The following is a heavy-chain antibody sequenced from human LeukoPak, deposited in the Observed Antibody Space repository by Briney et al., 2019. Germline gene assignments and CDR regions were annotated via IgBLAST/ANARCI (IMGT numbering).Heavy chain of an antibody. V-gene: IGHV1-18*01. CDR3: ARGGRWELPRPYAFDI. D-gene: IGHD1-26*01. J-gene: IGHJ3*02. Sequence: ASVKVSCKASGYTFSNYGISWARQAPGQGLEWMGWISVYNGHTNYAQNLQGRVTMTTDTSTSTAYMELRSLRSDDTAVYYCARGGRWELPRPYAFDIWGQGTMVTVSS. CDR1: GYTFSNYG. CDR2: ISVYNGHT.